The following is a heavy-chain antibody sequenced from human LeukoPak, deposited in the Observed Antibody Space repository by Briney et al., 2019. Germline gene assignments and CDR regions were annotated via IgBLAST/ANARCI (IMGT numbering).Heavy chain of an antibody. V-gene: IGHV3-7*01. J-gene: IGHJ4*02. Sequence: GGSLRLSCTVSGFTVSSASMSWFRRTPEKGQEWVANIHDDGIVTHYVDSVKGRFTISRDNARNSVNLQLNSLRVEDTALYYCARGRGWVDHWGQGTLVTVSS. CDR3: ARGRGWVDH. D-gene: IGHD3-16*01. CDR1: GFTVSSAS. CDR2: IHDDGIVT.